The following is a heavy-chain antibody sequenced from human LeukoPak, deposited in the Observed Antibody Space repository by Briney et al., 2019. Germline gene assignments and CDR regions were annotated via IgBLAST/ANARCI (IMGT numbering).Heavy chain of an antibody. CDR1: GGSFSGYY. J-gene: IGHJ4*02. Sequence: SETLSLTCAVYGGSFSGYYWSWIRQPPGKGLEWIGEINRSGSTNYNPSLKSRVTISVDTSKNQFSLKLSSVTAADTAMYYCARVELATISWGQGTLVTVSS. CDR3: ARVELATIS. D-gene: IGHD5-24*01. CDR2: INRSGST. V-gene: IGHV4-34*01.